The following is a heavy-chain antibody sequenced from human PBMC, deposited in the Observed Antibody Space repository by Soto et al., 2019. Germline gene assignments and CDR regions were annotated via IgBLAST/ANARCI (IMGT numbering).Heavy chain of an antibody. V-gene: IGHV1-18*01. Sequence: QVQLVQSGAEVKKPGASVKVSCKASGYTFTSYGISWVRQAPGQGLEWMGWISAYNGNTNYAQKLQGRVTMTTDTATSTDYMELRRLRSDHTAVYYCARDSQQLMIYYFDYWGQGTLVTVSS. J-gene: IGHJ4*02. D-gene: IGHD6-13*01. CDR3: ARDSQQLMIYYFDY. CDR1: GYTFTSYG. CDR2: ISAYNGNT.